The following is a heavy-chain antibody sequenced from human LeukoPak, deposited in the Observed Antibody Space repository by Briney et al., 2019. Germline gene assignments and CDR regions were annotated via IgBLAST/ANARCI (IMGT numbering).Heavy chain of an antibody. J-gene: IGHJ6*03. D-gene: IGHD3-3*01. CDR2: IRSKAYGGTT. CDR3: TRVHNLNYDFWSGYYYYYYMDV. Sequence: GRSLRLSCTASGFTFGDYAMSWVRQAPGKGLEWVGFIRSKAYGGTTEYAASVKGRFTISRDDSKSIAYLQMNSLKTEDTAVYYCTRVHNLNYDFWSGYYYYYYMDVWGKGTTVTVSS. V-gene: IGHV3-49*04. CDR1: GFTFGDYA.